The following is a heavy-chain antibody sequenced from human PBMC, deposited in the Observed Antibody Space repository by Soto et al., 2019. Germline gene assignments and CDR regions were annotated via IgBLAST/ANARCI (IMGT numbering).Heavy chain of an antibody. CDR3: ARGRSGPPFTIFRHIWFDP. J-gene: IGHJ5*02. D-gene: IGHD3-9*01. Sequence: RLPPGKGLEWIGEINHSGSTNYNPSLKSRVTISVDTSKNQFSLKLSSVTAADTAVYYCARGRSGPPFTIFRHIWFDPLGQGTLVS. CDR2: INHSGST. V-gene: IGHV4-34*01.